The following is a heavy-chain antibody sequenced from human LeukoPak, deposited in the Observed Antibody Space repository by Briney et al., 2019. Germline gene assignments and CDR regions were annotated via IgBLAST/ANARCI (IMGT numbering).Heavy chain of an antibody. CDR3: ARLSSLANIAARGRTWLDP. D-gene: IGHD6-6*01. Sequence: ASVKVSCKASGYTFTSYYMHWVRQAPGQGLEWMGIINPSGGSTSYAQKFQGRVTMTRDMSTSTVYMELSSLSSVTAADTAVYYCARLSSLANIAARGRTWLDPWGQGSLVTVSS. V-gene: IGHV1-46*01. CDR1: GYTFTSYY. CDR2: INPSGGST. J-gene: IGHJ5*02.